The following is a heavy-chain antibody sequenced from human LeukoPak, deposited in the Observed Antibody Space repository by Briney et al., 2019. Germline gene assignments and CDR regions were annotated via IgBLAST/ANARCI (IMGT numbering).Heavy chain of an antibody. Sequence: SETLSLTCSVSGASISTTNYYWGWIRQPPGKGLEWIGSIYYTGSTYNSPSLKGRVTVSVDTSKNHFSLRLNSVAAADTAVYYCARHRGRNGGYSFDDWGQGTLVTVSS. D-gene: IGHD2-8*01. CDR3: ARHRGRNGGYSFDD. CDR2: IYYTGST. CDR1: GASISTTNYY. V-gene: IGHV4-39*01. J-gene: IGHJ4*02.